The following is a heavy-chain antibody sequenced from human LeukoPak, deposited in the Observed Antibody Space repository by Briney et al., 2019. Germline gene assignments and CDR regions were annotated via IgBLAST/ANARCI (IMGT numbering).Heavy chain of an antibody. CDR2: INPSGGST. V-gene: IGHV1-46*01. CDR1: GYTFTSYY. Sequence: ASVKVSCKASGYTFTSYYMHWVRQAPGQGLEWMGIINPSGGSTSYAQKFQGRVTMTRDTSTSTVYMELSSLRSEDTAVYYCAGAQSNYYYYYYMDVWGKGTTVTVSS. CDR3: AGAQSNYYYYYYMDV. J-gene: IGHJ6*03.